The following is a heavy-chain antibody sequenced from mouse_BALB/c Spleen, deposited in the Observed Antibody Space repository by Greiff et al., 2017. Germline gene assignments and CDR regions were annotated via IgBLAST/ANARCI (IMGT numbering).Heavy chain of an antibody. J-gene: IGHJ2*01. CDR2: IRLKSNNYAT. CDR1: GFTFSNYW. V-gene: IGHV6-6*02. D-gene: IGHD4-1*01. CDR3: TRETGDFDY. Sequence: DVKVEESGGGLVQPGGSMKLSCVASGFTFSNYWMNWVRQSPEKGLEWVAEIRLKSNNYATHYAESVKGRFTIARDDSKSSVYLQMNNLRAEDTGIFYCTRETGDFDYWGQGTTHTVSA.